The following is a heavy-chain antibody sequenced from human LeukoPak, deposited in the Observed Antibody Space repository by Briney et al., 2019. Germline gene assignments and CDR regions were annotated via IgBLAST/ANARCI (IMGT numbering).Heavy chain of an antibody. J-gene: IGHJ4*02. CDR3: ARARGSWSYFDY. D-gene: IGHD2-15*01. CDR1: GFTFSSYW. CDR2: IKPDGSEK. Sequence: PGGSLRLSCAASGFTFSSYWMSWVRQAPGKGLEWVANIKPDGSEKYYLESVKGRFTISRDNAKNSVYLQMNSLRVDDTAVYYCARARGSWSYFDYWGQGTLVTVSS. V-gene: IGHV3-7*01.